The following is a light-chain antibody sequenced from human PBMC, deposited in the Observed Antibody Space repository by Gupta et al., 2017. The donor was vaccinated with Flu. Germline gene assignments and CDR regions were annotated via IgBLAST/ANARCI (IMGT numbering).Light chain of an antibody. CDR3: QQYDRSPLT. J-gene: IGKJ4*01. Sequence: ATLSCRASQRLSDTYLAWYHQKPGQAPRLLIYAVSTRATDIPDRFSGSGSGTDFSLTISRLGPEDVGVYYCQQYDRSPLTFGGGTTVE. V-gene: IGKV3-20*01. CDR2: AVS. CDR1: QRLSDTY.